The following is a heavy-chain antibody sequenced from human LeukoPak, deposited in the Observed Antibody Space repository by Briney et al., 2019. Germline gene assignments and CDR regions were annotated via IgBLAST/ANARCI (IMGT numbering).Heavy chain of an antibody. V-gene: IGHV3-66*03. CDR2: IRDSGET. J-gene: IGHJ5*02. D-gene: IGHD4-17*01. CDR1: GFSVSNYY. CDR3: ARDRAVTQDWVEFDP. Sequence: QTGGSLRLSCAGSGFSVSNYYMSWVRQAPGKGLEWVSLIRDSGETFYADSVKGRFTISRDNSKNTMYLQMNRLRVEDTVVYFCARDRAVTQDWVEFDPRGQGTLVTVSS.